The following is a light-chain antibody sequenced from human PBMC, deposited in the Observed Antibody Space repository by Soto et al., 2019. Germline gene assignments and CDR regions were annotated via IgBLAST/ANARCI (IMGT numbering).Light chain of an antibody. J-gene: IGKJ1*01. CDR2: GAS. CDR1: QGIAKD. V-gene: IGKV1-6*01. Sequence: ATLLTQSPSSLSASLGDRVTITCRASQGIAKDLGVYQQKPAKAPRLLIFGASFLHSLVTSRFSGSGSGIDFTLTINGLEPEDFASYYCLQNYYSSRTFGQGTKVEIK. CDR3: LQNYYSSRT.